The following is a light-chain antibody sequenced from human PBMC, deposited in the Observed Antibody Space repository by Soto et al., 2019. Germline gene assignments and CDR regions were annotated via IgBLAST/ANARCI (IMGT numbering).Light chain of an antibody. J-gene: IGKJ2*01. Sequence: EIVLTQSPATLSLSPGEGATLSCRASQSVGRYLAWYQQKPGQAPRLLIYDASSRAIGTPARFIGSRSGTDFSLTISSLAPEYSAVYYCQQRSKWPPGYTFGKGTKLEIK. V-gene: IGKV3-11*01. CDR2: DAS. CDR3: QQRSKWPPGYT. CDR1: QSVGRY.